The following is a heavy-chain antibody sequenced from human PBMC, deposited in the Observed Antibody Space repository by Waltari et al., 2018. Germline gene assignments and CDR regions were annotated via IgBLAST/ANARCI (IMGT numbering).Heavy chain of an antibody. V-gene: IGHV1-8*01. CDR1: GYPFTSYD. Sequence: QVQLVQSGAEVKKPGASVKVSCQASGYPFTSYDLNWVRQATGQGLEWMGWMNPNSGNTGYAQKFQGRVTMTRNTSISTAYMELSSLRSEDTAVYYCARVRCSSTSCYFDYWGQGTLVTVSS. J-gene: IGHJ4*02. CDR2: MNPNSGNT. D-gene: IGHD2-2*01. CDR3: ARVRCSSTSCYFDY.